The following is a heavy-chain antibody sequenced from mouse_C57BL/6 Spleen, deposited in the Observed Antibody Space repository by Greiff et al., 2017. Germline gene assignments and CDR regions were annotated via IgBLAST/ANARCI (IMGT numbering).Heavy chain of an antibody. CDR1: GFTFSSYG. Sequence: EVKLMESGGDLVKPGGSLTLSCAASGFTFSSYGMSWVRPTPDKRLAWVATISSGGSYTSYPDSVKGRFTISRDNAKNTLYLQMSSLKSEDTAMYYCARHRDGKVDYWGQGTTLTVSS. CDR3: ARHRDGKVDY. D-gene: IGHD2-1*01. CDR2: ISSGGSYT. J-gene: IGHJ2*01. V-gene: IGHV5-6*01.